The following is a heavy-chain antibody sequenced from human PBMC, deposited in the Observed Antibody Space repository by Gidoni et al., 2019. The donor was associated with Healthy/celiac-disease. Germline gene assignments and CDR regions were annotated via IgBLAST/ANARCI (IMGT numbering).Heavy chain of an antibody. CDR2: ISGSGCST. Sequence: EVQLLESGGGLVQPGGSLRLSCAVSGFTFSSYAMSWVRQAPGKGLEGVSAISGSGCSTYYADSAKGRCTISRDNSKNTLYLQMNSLRAEDTAVYYCAKDEGPVTTSDYYYYYMDVWGKGTTVTVSS. CDR1: GFTFSSYA. D-gene: IGHD4-17*01. CDR3: AKDEGPVTTSDYYYYYMDV. V-gene: IGHV3-23*01. J-gene: IGHJ6*03.